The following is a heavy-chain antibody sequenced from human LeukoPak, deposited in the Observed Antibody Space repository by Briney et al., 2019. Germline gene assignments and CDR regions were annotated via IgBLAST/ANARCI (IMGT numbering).Heavy chain of an antibody. J-gene: IGHJ6*02. CDR1: GGSFSGYY. CDR2: INHSGST. CDR3: ARGVFLFYYYGMDV. V-gene: IGHV4-34*01. D-gene: IGHD2-21*01. Sequence: SETLSLTCAVYGGSFSGYYWSWIRQPPGKGLEWIGEINHSGSTNYNPSLKSRVTISVDTSKNQFSLKLSSVTAADTAVYYCARGVFLFYYYGMDVWGQGTTVTVS.